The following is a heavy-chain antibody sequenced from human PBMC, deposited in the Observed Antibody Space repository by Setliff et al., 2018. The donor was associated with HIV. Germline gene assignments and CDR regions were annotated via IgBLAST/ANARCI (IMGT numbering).Heavy chain of an antibody. CDR3: ARRIQLRDSSGRSCWTFDI. CDR1: GASINSGSHN. J-gene: IGHJ3*02. D-gene: IGHD2-15*01. V-gene: IGHV4-39*01. CDR2: LHYTGTT. Sequence: PSETLSFTCTVSGASINSGSHNWGWIRQPPGKGLEWIATLHYTGTTYYNPSLKSRVTISTDTSKNQFSLKLSSVTAADTAVYYCARRIQLRDSSGRSCWTFDIWGQGAMVTVSS.